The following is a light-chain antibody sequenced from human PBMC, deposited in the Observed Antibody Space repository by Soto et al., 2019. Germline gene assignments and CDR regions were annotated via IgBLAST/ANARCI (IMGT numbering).Light chain of an antibody. CDR2: GAS. CDR1: QSVSSY. V-gene: IGKV3-20*01. Sequence: EVVLPQYTGTLSLPPGERATLSCWASQSVSSYLAWYQQKPGQAPRLLIYGASSRATGIPDRFSGSGSGTDFTLTISRLEPEDFAVYYCHQYGNSPLTFGHGTIVDVK. J-gene: IGKJ1*01. CDR3: HQYGNSPLT.